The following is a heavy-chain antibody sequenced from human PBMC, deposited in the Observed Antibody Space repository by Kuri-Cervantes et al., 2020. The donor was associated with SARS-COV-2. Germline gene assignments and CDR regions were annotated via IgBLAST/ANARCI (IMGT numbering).Heavy chain of an antibody. CDR2: INHSGSA. CDR3: ARASTTIYGVLIALFSSNAFGI. J-gene: IGHJ3*02. CDR1: GGSFSGFY. V-gene: IGHV4-34*01. D-gene: IGHD3-3*01. Sequence: SETLSLTCAVYGGSFSGFYWSWIRQAPGKGLEWIGEINHSGSANYSPSLKSRVTISVDTSKNQFSLRLSSATAADTGVYYCARASTTIYGVLIALFSSNAFGIWGQGTMVTVSS.